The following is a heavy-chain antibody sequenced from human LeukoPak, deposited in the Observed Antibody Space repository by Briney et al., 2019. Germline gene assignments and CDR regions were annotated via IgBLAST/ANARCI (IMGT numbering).Heavy chain of an antibody. CDR1: GFTFSSYG. D-gene: IGHD2-2*01. J-gene: IGHJ6*03. V-gene: IGHV3-30*02. CDR3: AKDLLVPARYYYYYYMDV. Sequence: GGSLRLSCAASGFTFSSYGMHWVRQAPGKGLEWVAFIRYDGSNKYYADSVKGRFTISRDNSKNTLYLQMNSLRAEDTAVYYCAKDLLVPARYYYYYYMDVWGKGTTVTVSS. CDR2: IRYDGSNK.